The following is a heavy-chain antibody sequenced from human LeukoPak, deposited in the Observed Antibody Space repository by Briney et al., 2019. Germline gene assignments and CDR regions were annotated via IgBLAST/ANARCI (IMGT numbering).Heavy chain of an antibody. V-gene: IGHV1-2*02. J-gene: IGHJ5*02. CDR3: ARWGVNFDVVVDDNWFDP. CDR2: INPNSGGT. D-gene: IGHD2-2*01. CDR1: GYTFTGYY. Sequence: VASVKVSCKASGYTFTGYYMHWVRQAPGQGLEWMGWINPNSGGTNYAQKFQGRVTMTRDTSISTAYMELSRLRSDNTAVYYCARWGVNFDVVVDDNWFDPWGQGTLVTVSS.